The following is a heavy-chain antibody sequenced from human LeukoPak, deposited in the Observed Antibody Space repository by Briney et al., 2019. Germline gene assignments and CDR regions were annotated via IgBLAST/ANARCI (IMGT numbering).Heavy chain of an antibody. CDR2: IRYDGSNK. D-gene: IGHD3-22*01. CDR3: AKDEDSSGYYYVLGYFQH. Sequence: QPGGSLRLSCAASGFTFSSYGMHWVRQAPGKGLEWVAFIRYDGSNKYYADSVRGRFTISRDNSKNTLYLQMNSLRAEDTAVYYCAKDEDSSGYYYVLGYFQHWGQGTLVTVSS. J-gene: IGHJ1*01. V-gene: IGHV3-30*02. CDR1: GFTFSSYG.